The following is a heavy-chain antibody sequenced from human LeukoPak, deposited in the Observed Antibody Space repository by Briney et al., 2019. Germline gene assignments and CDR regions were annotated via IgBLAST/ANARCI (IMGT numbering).Heavy chain of an antibody. CDR2: ISYDGSNK. Sequence: GGSLRLSCAASGFTLSNAWMNWVRQAPGKGLEWVAVISYDGSNKYYADSVKGRFTISRDNSKNTLYLQMNSLRAEDTAVYYCARCHYDILTGYFDYWGQGTLVTVSS. CDR1: GFTLSNAW. CDR3: ARCHYDILTGYFDY. V-gene: IGHV3-30*03. D-gene: IGHD3-9*01. J-gene: IGHJ4*02.